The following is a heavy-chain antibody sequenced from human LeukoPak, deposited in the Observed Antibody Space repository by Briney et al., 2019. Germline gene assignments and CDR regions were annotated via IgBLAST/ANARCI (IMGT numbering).Heavy chain of an antibody. CDR2: IYYSGST. D-gene: IGHD4-23*01. V-gene: IGHV4-39*01. J-gene: IGHJ6*03. Sequence: SETLSLTCTVSGGSISSSSYYWGWIRQPPGKGLEWIGSIYYSGSTYYNPSLKSRVTISVDTSKNQFSLKLSSVTAADTAVYYCVTELRFISYYYHYMDVWGKGTTVTVSS. CDR1: GGSISSSSYY. CDR3: VTELRFISYYYHYMDV.